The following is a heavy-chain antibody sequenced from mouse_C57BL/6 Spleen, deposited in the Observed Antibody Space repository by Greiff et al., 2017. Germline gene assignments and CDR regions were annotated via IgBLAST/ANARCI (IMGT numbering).Heavy chain of an antibody. CDR3: ARSIYYGTLYFDY. J-gene: IGHJ2*01. CDR2: IYWDDDK. D-gene: IGHD2-1*01. V-gene: IGHV8-12*01. CDR1: GFSLSTSGMG. Sequence: QVTLKESGPGILQSSQTLSLTCSFSGFSLSTSGMGVSWIRQPSGKGLEWLAHIYWDDDKRYNPSLKSRLTISKDTSRNQVFLKITSVDTADTATYYCARSIYYGTLYFDYWGQGTTLTVSS.